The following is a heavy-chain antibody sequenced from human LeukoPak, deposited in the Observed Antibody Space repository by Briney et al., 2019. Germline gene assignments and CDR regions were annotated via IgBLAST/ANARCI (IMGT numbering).Heavy chain of an antibody. J-gene: IGHJ5*02. CDR3: ARDGTVNWFDP. CDR1: GGSISSGRYY. Sequence: TASETLSLTCTVSGGSISSGRYYWSWIRQPAGKGLEWIGRIYTSGSTNYNPSLKSRVTISVDTSKNQFSLKLSSVTAADTAVYYCARDGTVNWFDPWGQGTLVTVSS. D-gene: IGHD4-17*01. V-gene: IGHV4-61*02. CDR2: IYTSGST.